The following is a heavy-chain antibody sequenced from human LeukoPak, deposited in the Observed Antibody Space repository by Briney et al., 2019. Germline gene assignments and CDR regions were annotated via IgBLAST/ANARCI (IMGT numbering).Heavy chain of an antibody. V-gene: IGHV3-48*03. J-gene: IGHJ4*02. Sequence: SGGSPRLSCVGSGFSFSTYEMNWVRQAPGKGLEWLSFISRGGFEIHYAASVEGRFTISRDNAKNTLYLQMTSLRDEDTGVYYCARERDSGSYRDDYWGQGTLVTVFS. CDR2: ISRGGFEI. D-gene: IGHD1-26*01. CDR3: ARERDSGSYRDDY. CDR1: GFSFSTYE.